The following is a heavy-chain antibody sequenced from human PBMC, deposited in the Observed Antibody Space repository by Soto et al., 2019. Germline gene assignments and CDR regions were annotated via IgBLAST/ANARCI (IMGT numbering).Heavy chain of an antibody. D-gene: IGHD3-10*01. CDR1: GGSISSDHYY. V-gene: IGHV4-30-4*02. Sequence: PSETLSLPCTPSGGSISSDHYYWNWIRQPPGKGLDWIGNIYYRGNTNYNPSLKRRIIMSMAMSEDKFFLKLTSVTAADPTVSYCSRGWEYYRMDVWCQVTTVTVSS. J-gene: IGHJ6*02. CDR3: SRGWEYYRMDV. CDR2: IYYRGNT.